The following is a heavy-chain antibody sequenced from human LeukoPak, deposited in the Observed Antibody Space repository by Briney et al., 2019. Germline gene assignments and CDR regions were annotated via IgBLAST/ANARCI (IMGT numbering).Heavy chain of an antibody. D-gene: IGHD6-13*01. CDR1: GGSISSSYW. Sequence: SGTLSLTCAVSGGSISSSYWWSWVRQPPGKGLEWIGEIHHSGSTNYNPSLKSRVTISVDTSKNQFSLKLNSVTAADTAVYYCARETIAAAGMSIDHWGQGTLVTVSS. CDR3: ARETIAAAGMSIDH. V-gene: IGHV4-4*02. J-gene: IGHJ4*02. CDR2: IHHSGST.